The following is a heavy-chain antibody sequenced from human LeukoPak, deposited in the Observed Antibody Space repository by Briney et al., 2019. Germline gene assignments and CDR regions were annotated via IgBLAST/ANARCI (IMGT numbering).Heavy chain of an antibody. CDR3: VRVNVGTDMVDIDY. J-gene: IGHJ4*02. D-gene: IGHD5-18*01. CDR1: GFTLSSYW. CDR2: INEDGRIT. V-gene: IGHV3-74*01. Sequence: GGSLRLSCAASGFTLSSYWMHWVRQAPGKGLVWFSRINEDGRITTYADAVKGRFTISRDTAKNTLYLQMNSLRAEDTAVYYCVRVNVGTDMVDIDYWGQGTLVTVSS.